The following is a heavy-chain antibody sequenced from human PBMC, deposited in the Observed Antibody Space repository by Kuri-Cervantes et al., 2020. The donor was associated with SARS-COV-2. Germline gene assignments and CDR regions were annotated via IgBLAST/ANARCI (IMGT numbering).Heavy chain of an antibody. CDR3: ASGQYSSSASRSDAFDF. J-gene: IGHJ3*01. Sequence: SETLSLTCTVSGASITSSSYYWGWIRQPPGKGLEWIGTVYYSGSTYYSPSLRSRVTISVDTSKNQFSLKLTSVTAADTSVYYGASGQYSSSASRSDAFDFWGQGTMVTFSS. CDR1: GASITSSSYY. D-gene: IGHD6-6*01. CDR2: VYYSGST. V-gene: IGHV4-39*01.